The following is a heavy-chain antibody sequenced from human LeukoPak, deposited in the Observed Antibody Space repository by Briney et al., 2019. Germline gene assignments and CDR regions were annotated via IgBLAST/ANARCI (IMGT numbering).Heavy chain of an antibody. Sequence: PETLSLTCAVSGYSISSGYYWGWIRQPPGKGLEWIGSIYHSGSTYYNPSLKSRVTISVDTSKNQFALKLTSVTAADTAVYYCARSLYCSSTSCYTRNSYYYYMDVWGKGTTVTVSS. CDR1: GYSISSGYY. CDR3: ARSLYCSSTSCYTRNSYYYYMDV. CDR2: IYHSGST. D-gene: IGHD2-2*02. J-gene: IGHJ6*03. V-gene: IGHV4-38-2*01.